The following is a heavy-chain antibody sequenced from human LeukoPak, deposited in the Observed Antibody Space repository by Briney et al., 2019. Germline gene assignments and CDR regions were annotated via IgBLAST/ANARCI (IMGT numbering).Heavy chain of an antibody. J-gene: IGHJ4*02. D-gene: IGHD3-22*01. Sequence: GGSLRLSCAASGFTVSSSYMSWVRQAPRKGLEWVSVIYSGGNTYYADSVKGRFTISRDNSKNTLYLQMNSLRAEDTAVYYCARGPLLWYYDSSGSLVDYWGQGTLVTVSS. CDR3: ARGPLLWYYDSSGSLVDY. V-gene: IGHV3-66*01. CDR1: GFTVSSSY. CDR2: IYSGGNT.